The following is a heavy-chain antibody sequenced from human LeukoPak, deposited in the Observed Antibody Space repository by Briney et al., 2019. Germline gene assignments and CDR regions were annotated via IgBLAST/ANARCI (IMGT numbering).Heavy chain of an antibody. V-gene: IGHV3-11*01. Sequence: GGSLRLSCAASGFTFSDYYMSWIRQAPGKGLEWVSYISSSGSTIYYADSVKGRFTISRDNAKNSLYLQMNSLRAEDTAVYYCARNLGYCSSTSCLRFDPWGQGTLVTVSS. D-gene: IGHD2-2*01. CDR1: GFTFSDYY. CDR2: ISSSGSTI. J-gene: IGHJ5*02. CDR3: ARNLGYCSSTSCLRFDP.